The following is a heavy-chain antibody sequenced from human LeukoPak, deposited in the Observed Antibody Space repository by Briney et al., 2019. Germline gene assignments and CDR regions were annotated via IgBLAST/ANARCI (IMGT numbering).Heavy chain of an antibody. D-gene: IGHD2-2*01. J-gene: IGHJ4*02. CDR2: IYPGDSDT. Sequence: GESLKISCKGSGYSFTSYWIGWVRQMPGKGLEWMGIIYPGDSDTRYSPSFQGQVTISADKSISTAYLQWSSLKASDTVMYYCAMTTQYQLLSFDYWGQGTLVTVSS. CDR3: AMTTQYQLLSFDY. V-gene: IGHV5-51*01. CDR1: GYSFTSYW.